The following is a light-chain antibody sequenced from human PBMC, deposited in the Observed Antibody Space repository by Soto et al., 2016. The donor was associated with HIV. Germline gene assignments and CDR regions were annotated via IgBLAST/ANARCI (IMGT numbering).Light chain of an antibody. J-gene: IGLJ2*01. CDR3: QVWDRSSDHVV. CDR2: DDD. CDR1: DIGSKS. Sequence: SYELPQPPSVSVAPGKTARITCGGNDIGSKSVHWYQQKPGQAPVLVVYDDDDRPSGIPERFSGSSSGNTATLTISRVEAGDEADYYCQVWDRSSDHVVFGGGTKVSVL. V-gene: IGLV3-21*03.